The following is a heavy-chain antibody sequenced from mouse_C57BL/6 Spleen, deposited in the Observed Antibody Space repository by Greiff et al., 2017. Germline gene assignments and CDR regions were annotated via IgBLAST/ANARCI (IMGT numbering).Heavy chain of an antibody. V-gene: IGHV1-64*01. D-gene: IGHD2-13*01. CDR2: IHPNSGST. Sequence: VKLQQPGAELVKPGASVKLSCTASGYTFTSYWMHWVQQRPGQGLEWIGMIHPNSGSTNYNEKFKSKATLTVDTSSSTAYLQLSMLTSEESAVDYCARVYDDGDGPWFAYWGQGTLVTVAA. CDR1: GYTFTSYW. J-gene: IGHJ3*01. CDR3: ARVYDDGDGPWFAY.